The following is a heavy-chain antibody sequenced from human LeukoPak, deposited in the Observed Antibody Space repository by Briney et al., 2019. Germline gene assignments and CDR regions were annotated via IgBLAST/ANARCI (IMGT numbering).Heavy chain of an antibody. J-gene: IGHJ4*02. CDR3: ARGRGRAVVPAATPTDY. CDR1: GGSFSVYY. CDR2: INHSGST. V-gene: IGHV4-34*01. Sequence: SETLSLTCAVYGGSFSVYYWNWIRQPPGKGLEWIGEINHSGSTNYNPSLKSRVTISVDTSKNQFSLKLSSVTAADTAVYYCARGRGRAVVPAATPTDYWGQGTLVTVSS. D-gene: IGHD2-2*01.